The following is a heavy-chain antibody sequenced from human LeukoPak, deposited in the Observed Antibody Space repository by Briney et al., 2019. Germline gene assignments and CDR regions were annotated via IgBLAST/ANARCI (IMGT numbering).Heavy chain of an antibody. CDR1: GGSISSYY. Sequence: SETLSLTCTVSGGSISSYYWSWIRQSPGKGLEWIGYIYYSGSTNYNPSLKSRVTISVDTSKNQFSLKLSSVTAADTAVYYCARDYYDSSGYYYGDAFDIWGQGTMVTVSS. CDR2: IYYSGST. D-gene: IGHD3-22*01. CDR3: ARDYYDSSGYYYGDAFDI. V-gene: IGHV4-59*01. J-gene: IGHJ3*02.